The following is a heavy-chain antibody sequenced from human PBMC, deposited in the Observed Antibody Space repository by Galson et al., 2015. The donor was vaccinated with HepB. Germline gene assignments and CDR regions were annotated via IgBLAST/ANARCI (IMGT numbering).Heavy chain of an antibody. D-gene: IGHD3-3*01. J-gene: IGHJ4*02. CDR3: ARAEGFHDFWSGYYAPTIDY. CDR2: INPNSGGT. Sequence: SVKVSCKASGYTFTGYYMHWVRQAPGQGLEWMGWINPNSGGTNYAQRFQGRVTMTRDTSISTAYMELSRLRSDDTAVYYCARAEGFHDFWSGYYAPTIDYWGQGTLVTVSS. V-gene: IGHV1-2*02. CDR1: GYTFTGYY.